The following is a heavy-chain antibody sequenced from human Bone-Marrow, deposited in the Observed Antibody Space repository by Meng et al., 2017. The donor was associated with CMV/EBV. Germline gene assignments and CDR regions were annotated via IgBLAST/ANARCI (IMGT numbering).Heavy chain of an antibody. V-gene: IGHV4-61*01. Sequence: SETLSLTCTVAGGSVSSSLYYWTWLRQPPGKGLEWIGYISYIGITNYNASLKSRVTISVDTSKNQFSLKLSSVTAADSAVYYCARDILEHNAFDRWGQRKMVNVAS. CDR1: GGSVSSSLYY. J-gene: IGHJ3*02. CDR3: ARDILEHNAFDR. CDR2: ISYIGIT. D-gene: IGHD1/OR15-1a*01.